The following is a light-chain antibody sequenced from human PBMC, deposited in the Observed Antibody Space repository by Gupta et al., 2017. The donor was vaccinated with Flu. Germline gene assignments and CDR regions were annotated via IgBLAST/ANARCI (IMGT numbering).Light chain of an antibody. CDR1: QSVVVW. J-gene: IGKJ1*01. Sequence: DTQMTHSPLPLSVSLGDRLTNSCRASQSVVVWLSWFQKKPGKAPKSLIYRSSILESGVPSRFSASRCETEFTLTISSLQPDEFAGYYCQQYRNYTWTFGQGTKVEIK. CDR3: QQYRNYTWT. CDR2: RSS. V-gene: IGKV1-5*03.